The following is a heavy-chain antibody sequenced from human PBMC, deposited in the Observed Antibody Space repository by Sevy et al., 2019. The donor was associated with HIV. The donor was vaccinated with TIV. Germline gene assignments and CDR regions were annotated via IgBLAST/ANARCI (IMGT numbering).Heavy chain of an antibody. Sequence: GGSLRLSCAASGFTFSDYCVNWVRQAPGKGLEWVSSIRDSGFYIYYADSVKGRFTISIDNAKNSLYLKMNSLRAEDTAVYYCARATGTEALDAFDIWGQGTMVTVSS. V-gene: IGHV3-21*01. CDR2: IRDSGFYI. CDR3: ARATGTEALDAFDI. J-gene: IGHJ3*02. D-gene: IGHD1-1*01. CDR1: GFTFSDYC.